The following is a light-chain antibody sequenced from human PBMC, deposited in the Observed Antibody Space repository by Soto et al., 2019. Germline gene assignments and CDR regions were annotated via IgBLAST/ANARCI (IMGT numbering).Light chain of an antibody. Sequence: EIVLTQSPGTLSLSPGERVTLSCRASQSISSSLAWYQQKPGQAPRLLISDTSNRATGIPARFSGSGSGTDFTLTIRSLEPEDFAVYYCKQRSNWRITFGQGTRLEIK. CDR1: QSISSS. CDR3: KQRSNWRIT. CDR2: DTS. J-gene: IGKJ5*01. V-gene: IGKV3-11*01.